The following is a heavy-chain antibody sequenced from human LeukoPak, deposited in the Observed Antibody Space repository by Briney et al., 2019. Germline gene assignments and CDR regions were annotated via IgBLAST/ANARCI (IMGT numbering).Heavy chain of an antibody. CDR2: IYYSGGT. Sequence: KPSETLSLTCTVSGDSITRSNYYWGWIRQPPGKGLEWIGSIYYSGGTYYNPSLESRVTISVDTSTNQFSLKLSSVTAADTAVYYCARPVVEGWGYYYGMDVWGQGTTVTVSS. CDR1: GDSITRSNYY. V-gene: IGHV4-39*01. D-gene: IGHD4-23*01. CDR3: ARPVVEGWGYYYGMDV. J-gene: IGHJ6*02.